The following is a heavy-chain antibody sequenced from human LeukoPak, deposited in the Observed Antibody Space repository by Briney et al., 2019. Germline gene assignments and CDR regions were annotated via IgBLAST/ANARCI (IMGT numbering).Heavy chain of an antibody. CDR3: ARARYCSITSCYSDPYYFDY. D-gene: IGHD2-2*01. CDR2: IIHIYGTA. V-gene: IGHV1-69*01. J-gene: IGHJ4*02. CDR1: GGTFSSYA. Sequence: SVKVSCKASGGTFSSYAISWVRQAPGQGLEWMGGIIHIYGTANYAQKFQGRVTITADESTSTAYMELSSLRSEDTAVYYCARARYCSITSCYSDPYYFDYWGQGTLVTVSS.